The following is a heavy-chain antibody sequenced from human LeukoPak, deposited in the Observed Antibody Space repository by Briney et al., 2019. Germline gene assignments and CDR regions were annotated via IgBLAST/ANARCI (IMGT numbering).Heavy chain of an antibody. Sequence: GGSLRLSCAASGFPFSTYWMSWVRQAPGKGLEWVANINQDGTEKYYVDSVKGQFTVSRDNAKNSLYLQMNNLRAEDTAIYYCARERGGAVVRGPQDYWGQGTLVTVSS. CDR2: INQDGTEK. CDR3: ARERGGAVVRGPQDY. J-gene: IGHJ4*02. D-gene: IGHD3-10*01. V-gene: IGHV3-7*01. CDR1: GFPFSTYW.